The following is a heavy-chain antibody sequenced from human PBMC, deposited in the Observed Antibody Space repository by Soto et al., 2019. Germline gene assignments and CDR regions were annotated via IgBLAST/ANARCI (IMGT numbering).Heavy chain of an antibody. V-gene: IGHV4-30-4*01. CDR2: IYYSGST. CDR3: ARCIAAAGPIDY. J-gene: IGHJ4*02. D-gene: IGHD6-13*01. Sequence: SETLSLTCTVSGGSISSGDYYWSWIRQPPGKGLEWIGYIYYSGSTNYNPSLKSRVTISVDKSKNQFSLKLSSVTAADTAVYYCARCIAAAGPIDYWGQGTLVTVSS. CDR1: GGSISSGDYY.